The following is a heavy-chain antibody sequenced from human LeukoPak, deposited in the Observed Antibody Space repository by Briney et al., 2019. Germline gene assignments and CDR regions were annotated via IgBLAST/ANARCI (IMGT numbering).Heavy chain of an antibody. Sequence: GGSLRLSCAASGFTFSSYWMSWVRQAPGKGLEWVANIKQDGTEKYYVDSVKGRFTISRDNAKNSLYLQMNSLRAEDTAVYYCAREYYDILTGYVDYWGQGTLVTVSS. CDR2: IKQDGTEK. CDR3: AREYYDILTGYVDY. D-gene: IGHD3-9*01. J-gene: IGHJ4*02. V-gene: IGHV3-7*01. CDR1: GFTFSSYW.